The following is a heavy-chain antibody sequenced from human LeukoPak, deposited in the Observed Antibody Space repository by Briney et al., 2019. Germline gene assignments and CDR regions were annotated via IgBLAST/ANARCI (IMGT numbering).Heavy chain of an antibody. J-gene: IGHJ4*02. D-gene: IGHD3/OR15-3a*01. CDR1: GGSISSSSYY. CDR3: ARLIGRSPTDY. V-gene: IGHV4-39*01. Sequence: SETLSLTCTVSGGSISSSSYYWGWIRQPPGKGLEWIGSIYYSGSTYYNPSLKSRVTISVDTSKNQFSLKLSSVTAADTAVYYCARLIGRSPTDYWGQGTLVTVSS. CDR2: IYYSGST.